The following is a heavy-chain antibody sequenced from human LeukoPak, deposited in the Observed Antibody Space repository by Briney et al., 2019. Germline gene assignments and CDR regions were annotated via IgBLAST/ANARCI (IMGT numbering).Heavy chain of an antibody. CDR2: ISAYNGNT. J-gene: IGHJ4*02. Sequence: ASVKVSCKASGGTFISYAISWVRQAPGQGLEGMGWISAYNGNTNYAQKLQGRVTMTTDTSTSTAYMELRSLRSDDTAVYYCARDRGYCSSTSCYDLDYWGQGTLVTVSS. CDR3: ARDRGYCSSTSCYDLDY. CDR1: GGTFISYA. D-gene: IGHD2-2*01. V-gene: IGHV1-18*01.